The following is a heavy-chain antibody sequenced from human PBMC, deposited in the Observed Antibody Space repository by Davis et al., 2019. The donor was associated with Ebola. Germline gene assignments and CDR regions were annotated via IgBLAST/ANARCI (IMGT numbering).Heavy chain of an antibody. CDR2: IFTDGRTK. V-gene: IGHV3-30*04. J-gene: IGHJ4*02. Sequence: GESLKISCAASGFTFNSYSLHWVRQAPGKGLEWVAAIFTDGRTKFYAGSVKGRFTISRDNSKNTLYLQMNNLRVEDTALYYCASLAVAGSIDDYWGQGTLVTVSS. D-gene: IGHD6-19*01. CDR1: GFTFNSYS. CDR3: ASLAVAGSIDDY.